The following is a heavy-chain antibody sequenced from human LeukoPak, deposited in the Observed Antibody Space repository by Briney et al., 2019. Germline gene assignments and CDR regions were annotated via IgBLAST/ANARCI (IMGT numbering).Heavy chain of an antibody. CDR2: IYYSGST. V-gene: IGHV4-39*07. Sequence: PSETLSLTCTVSGGSISSSSYYWGWIRQPPGKGLEWIGSIYYSGSTYYNPSLKSRVTISVDTSKNQFSLKLTSVTAADTAVYYCARDHTIFGPGNWFDPWGQGTLVTVSS. CDR3: ARDHTIFGPGNWFDP. CDR1: GGSISSSSYY. J-gene: IGHJ5*02. D-gene: IGHD3-3*01.